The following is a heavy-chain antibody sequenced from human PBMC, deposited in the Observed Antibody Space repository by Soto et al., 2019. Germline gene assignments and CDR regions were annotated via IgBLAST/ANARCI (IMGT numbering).Heavy chain of an antibody. D-gene: IGHD2-2*01. J-gene: IGHJ6*03. CDR2: ISAYNGNT. Sequence: QVQLVQSGAEVKKPGASVKVSCKASGYTFTSYGISWVRQAPGQGLEWMGWISAYNGNTNYAQKLQSRVSMTTYTSTSTAYMELRSLRSDDTAVYYCARDGVGYCSSTSCYAHYYYYYYMDVWGKGTTVTVSS. V-gene: IGHV1-18*01. CDR1: GYTFTSYG. CDR3: ARDGVGYCSSTSCYAHYYYYYYMDV.